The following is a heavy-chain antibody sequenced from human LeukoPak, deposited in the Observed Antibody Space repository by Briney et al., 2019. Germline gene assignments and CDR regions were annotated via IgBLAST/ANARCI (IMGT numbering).Heavy chain of an antibody. V-gene: IGHV4-34*01. CDR1: GGSFSGYY. J-gene: IGHJ5*02. CDR2: INRSGST. D-gene: IGHD2-15*01. CDR3: ASTSGCSGGSCYPTWFDP. Sequence: SETLSLTCAVYGGSFSGYYWSWIRQPPGKGLEWIGEINRSGSTNYNPSLKSRVTISVDTSKNQFSLKLSSVTAADTALYYCASTSGCSGGSCYPTWFDPWGQGTLVTVSS.